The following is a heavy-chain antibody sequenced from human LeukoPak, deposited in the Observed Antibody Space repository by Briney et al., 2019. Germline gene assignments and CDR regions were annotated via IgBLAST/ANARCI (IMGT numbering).Heavy chain of an antibody. J-gene: IGHJ4*02. D-gene: IGHD2-2*01. CDR3: ARAVVVPAAMGFDY. Sequence: ASVKVSCKASGYTFTGYYMHWARQAPGQGLEWMGWINPNSGGTNYAQKFQGRVTMTRDTSISTAYMELSRLRSDDTAVYHCARAVVVPAAMGFDYWGQGTLVTVSS. CDR2: INPNSGGT. CDR1: GYTFTGYY. V-gene: IGHV1-2*02.